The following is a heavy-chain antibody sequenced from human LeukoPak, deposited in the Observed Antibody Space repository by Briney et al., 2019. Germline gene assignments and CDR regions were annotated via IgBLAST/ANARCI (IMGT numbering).Heavy chain of an antibody. J-gene: IGHJ4*02. CDR2: IYHSGST. CDR1: GGSFSGYY. CDR3: ARVAAAADYYFDY. Sequence: SETLSLTCAVYGGSFSGYYWSWIRQPPGKGLEWIGEIYHSGSTNYNPSLKSRVTISVDKSKNQFSLKLSSVTAADTAVYYCARVAAAADYYFDYWGQGTLVTVSS. D-gene: IGHD6-13*01. V-gene: IGHV4-34*01.